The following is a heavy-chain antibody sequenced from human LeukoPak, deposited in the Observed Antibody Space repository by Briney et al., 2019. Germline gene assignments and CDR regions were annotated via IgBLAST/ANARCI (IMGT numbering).Heavy chain of an antibody. V-gene: IGHV4-31*03. CDR2: IYYSGRT. Sequence: SQTLSLTCTVSGGSISSGGYYWSWIRQHPGKGLEWIGYIYYSGRTYYNPSLKSRVTISVDTSKNQFSLKLSSVTAADTAVYYCARVVLRTYYDSSDDAFDIWGQGTMVTVSS. CDR1: GGSISSGGYY. CDR3: ARVVLRTYYDSSDDAFDI. J-gene: IGHJ3*02. D-gene: IGHD3-22*01.